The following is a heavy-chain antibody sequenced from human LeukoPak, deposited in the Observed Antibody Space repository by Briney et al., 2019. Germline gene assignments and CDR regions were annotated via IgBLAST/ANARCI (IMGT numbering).Heavy chain of an antibody. D-gene: IGHD4-17*01. J-gene: IGHJ4*02. CDR3: ARGPNYGDRVDFHDQ. CDR1: GFIFRSHW. CDR2: IKQEGSEK. V-gene: IGHV3-7*01. Sequence: PGGSLRLSCEASGFIFRSHWMSWVRQVPGRGLEWVAHIKQEGSEKFYVDSVEGRFTLSRDDAKSSLYLQMNSLRVDDTALYFCARGPNYGDRVDFHDQWGQGTLVTVSS.